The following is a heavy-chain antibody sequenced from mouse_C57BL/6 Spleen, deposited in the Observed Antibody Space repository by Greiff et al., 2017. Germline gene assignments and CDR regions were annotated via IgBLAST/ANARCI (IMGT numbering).Heavy chain of an antibody. Sequence: EVKLQQSGPGLVKPSQSLSLTCSVTGYSITSGYYWNWIRQFPGNKLEWMGYISYDGSNNYNPSLKTRISITRDTSKNQFFLKLNSVTTEDTATYYCARLRGYYYAMDYWGQGTSVTVSS. J-gene: IGHJ4*01. CDR2: ISYDGSN. CDR1: GYSITSGYY. D-gene: IGHD2-12*01. V-gene: IGHV3-6*01. CDR3: ARLRGYYYAMDY.